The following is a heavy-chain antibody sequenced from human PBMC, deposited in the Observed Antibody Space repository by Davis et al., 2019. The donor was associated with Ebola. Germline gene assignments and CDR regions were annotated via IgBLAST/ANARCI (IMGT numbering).Heavy chain of an antibody. V-gene: IGHV4-59*01. CDR2: IYYSGST. CDR1: GGSFSGYY. D-gene: IGHD4-23*01. J-gene: IGHJ4*02. Sequence: MPSETLSLTCAVYGGSFSGYYWSWIRQPPGKGLEWIGYIYYSGSTKYNPSLKSRVTISVDTSKNQFSLKLSSVTAADTAVYYCARGTGGNSYYWGQGTLVTVSS. CDR3: ARGTGGNSYY.